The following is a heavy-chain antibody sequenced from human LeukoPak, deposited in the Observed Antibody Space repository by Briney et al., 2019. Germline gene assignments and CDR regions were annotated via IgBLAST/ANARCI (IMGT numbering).Heavy chain of an antibody. V-gene: IGHV3-7*01. Sequence: PGGSLSLSCAASGFTFSSYWMSWVRQAPGKGLEWVANIKEDGSEKYYVDSVKGRFTISRDNAKNSLNVQMNSLRVEDTAVYYCARIGDGFDIWGRGTVVTVSS. CDR3: ARIGDGFDI. J-gene: IGHJ3*02. D-gene: IGHD3-10*01. CDR2: IKEDGSEK. CDR1: GFTFSSYW.